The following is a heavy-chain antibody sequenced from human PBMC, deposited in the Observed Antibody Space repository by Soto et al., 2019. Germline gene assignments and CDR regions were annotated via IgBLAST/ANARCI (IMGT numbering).Heavy chain of an antibody. J-gene: IGHJ5*02. D-gene: IGHD3-3*01. CDR2: IYYTGST. Sequence: PSETLSLTCSVSGGSISTYYWSWIRQPPGKGLEWIGYIYYTGSTNYNPSLKSRVTMSVDTSKNQFSLKLSSVTAADTAVYYCARAEPNYDFWSDYPKWFDPWGQGTLVTVSS. V-gene: IGHV4-59*01. CDR3: ARAEPNYDFWSDYPKWFDP. CDR1: GGSISTYY.